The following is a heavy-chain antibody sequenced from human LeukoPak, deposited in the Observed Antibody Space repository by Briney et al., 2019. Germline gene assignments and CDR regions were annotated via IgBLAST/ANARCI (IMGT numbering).Heavy chain of an antibody. Sequence: TSETLSLTCTVSGGSISSYYWSWIRQPPGKGLEWIGYIYYSGSTNYNPSLKSRVTISVDTSKNQFSLKLSSVTAADTAVYYCARSGYSSGWYRYWGQGTLVTVSS. D-gene: IGHD6-19*01. CDR2: IYYSGST. J-gene: IGHJ4*02. CDR3: ARSGYSSGWYRY. V-gene: IGHV4-59*01. CDR1: GGSISSYY.